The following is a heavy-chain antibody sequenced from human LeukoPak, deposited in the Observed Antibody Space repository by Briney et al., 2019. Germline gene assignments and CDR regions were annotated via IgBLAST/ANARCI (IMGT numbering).Heavy chain of an antibody. D-gene: IGHD3-22*01. J-gene: IGHJ3*02. CDR2: IYYSGST. V-gene: IGHV4-59*01. CDR1: GGSISSYY. Sequence: SETLSLTCTVSGGSISSYYWSWIRQPPGKGLEWIGYIYYSGSTNYNPSLKSRVTISVDTSKNQFSLKLSSVTAADTAVYYCAGVSPSYYHDSSGFLDAFDIWGQGTMVTVSP. CDR3: AGVSPSYYHDSSGFLDAFDI.